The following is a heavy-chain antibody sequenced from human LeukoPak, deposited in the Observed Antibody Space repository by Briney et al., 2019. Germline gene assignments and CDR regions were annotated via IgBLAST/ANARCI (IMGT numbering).Heavy chain of an antibody. Sequence: PGRSLRLSCAASGFTFSSYGMHWVRQAPGKGLEWVAVIWYGGNNKYYADSVKGRFTISRDNSKNTLYLQMNSLRAEDTAVYYCARLGFDPWGQGTLVTVSS. CDR3: ARLGFDP. V-gene: IGHV3-33*01. CDR1: GFTFSSYG. J-gene: IGHJ5*02. CDR2: IWYGGNNK.